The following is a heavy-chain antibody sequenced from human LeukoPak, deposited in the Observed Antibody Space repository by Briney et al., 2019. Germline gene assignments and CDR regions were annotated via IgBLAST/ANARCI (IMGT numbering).Heavy chain of an antibody. CDR2: IYHSGTT. D-gene: IGHD4-11*01. Sequence: PSETLSLTCGVSGYSISSGYQWGWIRQPPGKGLEWIAAIYHSGTTYYNPSLKSRVTIPVDTSKNQFSLKLSSVTAAETAVYYCARTTGTSPARGPFYSWGEGNLFSVSS. CDR1: GYSISSGYQ. J-gene: IGHJ4*02. CDR3: ARTTGTSPARGPFYS. V-gene: IGHV4-38-2*01.